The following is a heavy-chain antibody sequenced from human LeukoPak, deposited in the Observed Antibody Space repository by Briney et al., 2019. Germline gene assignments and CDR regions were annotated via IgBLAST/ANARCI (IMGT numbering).Heavy chain of an antibody. CDR3: ISDLCGRDDQ. CDR1: GVTSNY. Sequence: GGSLRLSCAASGVTSNYMTWVRQAPGKGLEWVSLIRGSGETFYADSVKGRFTISRDNAKDTLYLQMSSLRDEDTAVYYCISDLCGRDDQRGRGTLVTVSS. CDR2: IRGSGET. J-gene: IGHJ4*02. D-gene: IGHD2-2*01. V-gene: IGHV3-53*01.